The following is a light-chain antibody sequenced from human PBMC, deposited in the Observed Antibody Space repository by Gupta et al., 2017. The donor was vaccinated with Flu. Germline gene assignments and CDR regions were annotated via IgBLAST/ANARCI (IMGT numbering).Light chain of an antibody. V-gene: IGKV1-9*01. CDR1: QVISSY. Sequence: DIQLTQSPSFLSTSVGDRVTITCRASQVISSYLAWYQQKTGKAAKLLIYGSSTLQSGVPSRCSGGGCGTAFTPTISSLQPQDFSTYYCQQLNTYPPSTFGQGTRVEIK. CDR3: QQLNTYPPST. CDR2: GSS. J-gene: IGKJ5*01.